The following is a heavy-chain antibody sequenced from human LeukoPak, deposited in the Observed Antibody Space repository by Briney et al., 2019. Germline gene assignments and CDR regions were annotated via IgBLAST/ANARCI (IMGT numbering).Heavy chain of an antibody. CDR1: GFSISGSS. CDR3: TRAEVAENY. CDR2: IRSKANSYAT. D-gene: IGHD2-15*01. Sequence: GGSLRLSCAASGFSISGSSMHWVRQASGRGLEWVGRIRSKANSYATAYAASVKGRFTISRDDSKNTAYLQMNSLKTEDTAVYYCTRAEVAENYWGQGTLVTVSS. J-gene: IGHJ4*02. V-gene: IGHV3-73*01.